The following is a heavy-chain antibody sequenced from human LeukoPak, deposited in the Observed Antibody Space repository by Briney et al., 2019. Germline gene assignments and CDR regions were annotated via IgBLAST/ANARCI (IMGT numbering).Heavy chain of an antibody. CDR3: ARLRGYSYGYGDY. Sequence: AGGSLRLSCAASGFTFGSYSMNWVRQAPGKGLEWVSYISSSGNTIDYADSVKGRFTISRDNAKNSLYLQMVSLRAEDTAVYYCARLRGYSYGYGDYWGQGTLVTVSS. D-gene: IGHD5-18*01. CDR2: ISSSGNTI. V-gene: IGHV3-48*04. J-gene: IGHJ4*02. CDR1: GFTFGSYS.